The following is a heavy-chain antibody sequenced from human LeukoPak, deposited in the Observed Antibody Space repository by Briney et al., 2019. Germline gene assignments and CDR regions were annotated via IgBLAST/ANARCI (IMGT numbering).Heavy chain of an antibody. J-gene: IGHJ1*01. CDR3: ARLASMVRGPSP. V-gene: IGHV5-51*01. Sequence: PGESLKISCQGSGYTFTSYWIGWVRQMPGKGLESMAIIHPDDSDTRYSPSFQGQATISADKSISTAYLQWSSLKASDTAMYYCARLASMVRGPSPWGQGTLVTVSS. D-gene: IGHD3-10*01. CDR1: GYTFTSYW. CDR2: IHPDDSDT.